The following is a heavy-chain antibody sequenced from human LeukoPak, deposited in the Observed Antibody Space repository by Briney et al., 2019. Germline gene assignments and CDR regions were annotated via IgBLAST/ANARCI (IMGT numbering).Heavy chain of an antibody. V-gene: IGHV4-59*01. J-gene: IGHJ4*02. CDR1: GGSISNYY. D-gene: IGHD4-17*01. CDR3: TRTSASTAIDY. CDR2: IYYSGSP. Sequence: SETLSLTCTVSGGSISNYYWSRIRQPPGKRLEWIGYIYYSGSPNYSPSLKSRVTMSLDTSRNQFSLKLSSATAADTAVYYCTRTSASTAIDYWGPGTLVTVSS.